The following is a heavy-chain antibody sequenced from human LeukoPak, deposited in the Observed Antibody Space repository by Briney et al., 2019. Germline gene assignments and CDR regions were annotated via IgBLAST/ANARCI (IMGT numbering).Heavy chain of an antibody. CDR2: IWSDGTIK. J-gene: IGHJ5*02. V-gene: IGHV3-33*01. D-gene: IGHD3/OR15-3a*01. CDR1: GFTFGRYG. CDR3: ARDEDTSSHFGRLS. Sequence: GGSLRLSCATSGFTFGRYGFHWVRQAPGKGLEWVALIWSDGTIKDYADSVKGRFTISRDNSKKTVDLLMNSLRAEDTGLYYCARDEDTSSHFGRLSWGQGTLVTVSS.